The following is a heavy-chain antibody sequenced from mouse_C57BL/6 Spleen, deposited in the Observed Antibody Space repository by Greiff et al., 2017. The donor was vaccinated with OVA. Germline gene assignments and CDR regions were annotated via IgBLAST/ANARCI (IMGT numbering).Heavy chain of an antibody. CDR3: ARRSGDSSGAAWFAY. J-gene: IGHJ3*01. CDR1: GFSLTSYG. D-gene: IGHD3-2*02. Sequence: VKLMESGPGLVQPSQSLSITCTVSGFSLTSYGVHWVRQSPGKGLEWLGVIWSGGSTDYNAAFISRLSISKDNSKSQVFFKMNSLQADDTAIYYCARRSGDSSGAAWFAYWGQGTLVTVSA. CDR2: IWSGGST. V-gene: IGHV2-2*01.